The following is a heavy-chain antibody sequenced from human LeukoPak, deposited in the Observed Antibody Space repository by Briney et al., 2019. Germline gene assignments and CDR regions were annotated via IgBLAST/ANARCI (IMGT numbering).Heavy chain of an antibody. Sequence: SETLSLTCAVYGGSFSGYYWSWIRQPPGKGLEWLGEINHSGSTNYNPSLKSRVTISVDTSKDQFSLKLSSVTAADTAVYYCARDCFRYCSSTSSYAGLYYYGMDVWGKGTTVTVSS. V-gene: IGHV4-34*01. D-gene: IGHD2-2*01. CDR2: INHSGST. CDR1: GGSFSGYY. CDR3: ARDCFRYCSSTSSYAGLYYYGMDV. J-gene: IGHJ6*04.